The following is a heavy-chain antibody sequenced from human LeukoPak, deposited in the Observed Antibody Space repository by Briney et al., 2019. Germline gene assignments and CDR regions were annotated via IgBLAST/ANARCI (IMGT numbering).Heavy chain of an antibody. J-gene: IGHJ4*02. CDR2: IVPSDSYT. D-gene: IGHD3-9*01. CDR3: ARTYYDILTGEVHFDY. V-gene: IGHV5-10-1*01. CDR1: GSRFTSYW. Sequence: GGALQISWKGAGSRFTSYWISWVRQVPGQGLEWMGRIVPSDSYTNYSPSFQGHVTISADKSISTAYLQWSSLKASDTAMYYCARTYYDILTGEVHFDYWGQGTLVTVSS.